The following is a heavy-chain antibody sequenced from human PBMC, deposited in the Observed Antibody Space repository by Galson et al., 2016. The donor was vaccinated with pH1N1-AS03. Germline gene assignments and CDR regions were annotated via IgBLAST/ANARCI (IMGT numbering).Heavy chain of an antibody. CDR1: GGTFNNYA. J-gene: IGHJ4*02. CDR2: MSAYSGET. V-gene: IGHV1-18*01. Sequence: SVKVSCKASGGTFNNYAIGWVRQAPGQGLEWVGWMSAYSGETRYAPNFQGRVTMTRDTSTRTAYMDLRSLTSDDTAVYYCVREFEDPQKRVVAFGYWGQGTLVIVSS. CDR3: VREFEDPQKRVVAFGY.